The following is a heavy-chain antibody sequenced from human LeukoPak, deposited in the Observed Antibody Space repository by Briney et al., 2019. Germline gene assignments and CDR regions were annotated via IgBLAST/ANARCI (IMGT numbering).Heavy chain of an antibody. CDR2: IKQDGGEK. J-gene: IGHJ3*02. V-gene: IGHV3-7*01. D-gene: IGHD3-22*01. CDR1: GFTFSNYA. Sequence: GGSLRLSCTASGFTFSNYAMSWVRQAPGKGLEWVGNIKQDGGEKFYVDSVKGRFTISRDNAKKSLYLQMNSLRADDTAVYFCARGDYYDSSGFYTDAFDIWGQGTMVTVSS. CDR3: ARGDYYDSSGFYTDAFDI.